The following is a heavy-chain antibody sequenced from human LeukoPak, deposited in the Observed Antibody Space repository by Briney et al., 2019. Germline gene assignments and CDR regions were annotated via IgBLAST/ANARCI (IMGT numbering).Heavy chain of an antibody. CDR2: IRYDGSNK. J-gene: IGHJ4*02. D-gene: IGHD3-3*01. CDR3: AKSITIFGVVITQGTFDY. Sequence: TGGSLRLSCAASGFIFSSYGMHWLRQAPGKGLEWVAFIRYDGSNKYYADSVKGRFTISRDNSKNTLYLQMDSLRAEDTAVYYCAKSITIFGVVITQGTFDYWGQGTLVTVSS. CDR1: GFIFSSYG. V-gene: IGHV3-30*02.